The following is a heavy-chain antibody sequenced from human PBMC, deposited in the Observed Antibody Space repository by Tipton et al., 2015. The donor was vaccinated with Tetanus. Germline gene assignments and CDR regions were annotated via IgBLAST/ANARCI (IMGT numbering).Heavy chain of an antibody. J-gene: IGHJ4*02. Sequence: SLRLSCAASGFTFTRYAMHWVRQAPGKGLEWVAVITFDGSTKYYADSVKGRFTLSRDNSQSTLYLQMNSLKVEDTAVYYCAREDGGPTLDYFDSWGQGALVIVPS. CDR1: GFTFTRYA. CDR2: ITFDGSTK. V-gene: IGHV3-30-3*01. CDR3: AREDGGPTLDYFDS. D-gene: IGHD3-16*01.